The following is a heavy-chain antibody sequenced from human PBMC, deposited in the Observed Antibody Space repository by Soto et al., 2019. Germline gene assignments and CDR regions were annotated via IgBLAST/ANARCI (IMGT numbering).Heavy chain of an antibody. CDR3: AIDKGGDSSGWYYYYFYGMDV. D-gene: IGHD6-19*01. V-gene: IGHV1-18*01. CDR1: GYTFTSYG. Sequence: QVQLVQSGAEVKKPGASVKVSCKASGYTFTSYGISWVRQAPGQGLEWMGWISAYNGNTNYAQKLQGRVTTTTDTSTSIAYMEQRSLISDDTAVYYCAIDKGGDSSGWYYYYFYGMDVWGQGTTVTVSS. J-gene: IGHJ6*02. CDR2: ISAYNGNT.